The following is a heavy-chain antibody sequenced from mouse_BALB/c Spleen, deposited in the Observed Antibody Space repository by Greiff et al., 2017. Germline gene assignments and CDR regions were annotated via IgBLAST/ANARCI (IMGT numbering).Heavy chain of an antibody. CDR1: GYTFTSYW. D-gene: IGHD3-1*01. Sequence: QVQLKQPGAELVRPGASVKLSCKASGYTFTSYWINWVKQRPGQGLEWIGNIYPSDSYTNYNQKFKDKATLTVDKSSSTAYMQLSSPTSEDSAVYYCTRSGRYYAMDYWGQGTSVTVSS. CDR2: IYPSDSYT. CDR3: TRSGRYYAMDY. J-gene: IGHJ4*01. V-gene: IGHV1-69*02.